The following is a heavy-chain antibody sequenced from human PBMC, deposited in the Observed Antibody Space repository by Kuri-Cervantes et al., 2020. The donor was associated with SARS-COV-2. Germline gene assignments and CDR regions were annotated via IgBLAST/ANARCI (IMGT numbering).Heavy chain of an antibody. V-gene: IGHV1-18*04. CDR1: GYTFTSYG. CDR2: ISAYNGNT. D-gene: IGHD3-3*01. Sequence: ASVKVSCKASGYTFTSYGISWVRQAPGQGLEWMGWISAYNGNTNYAQKLQGRVTMTTDTSTSTAYMELRSLRSDDTAVYYCARVLRFLEWLPQPQYYFDYWGRGTVVTVSS. CDR3: ARVLRFLEWLPQPQYYFDY. J-gene: IGHJ4*02.